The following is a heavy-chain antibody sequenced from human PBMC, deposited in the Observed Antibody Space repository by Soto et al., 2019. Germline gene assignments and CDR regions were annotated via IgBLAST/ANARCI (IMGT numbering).Heavy chain of an antibody. CDR3: ARAPWAVAGTDYYYYYGMDV. V-gene: IGHV3-7*03. D-gene: IGHD6-19*01. CDR2: IKQDGSEK. J-gene: IGHJ6*02. Sequence: RRLSCAASGFTFSSYWMSWVRQAPGKGLEWVANIKQDGSEKYYVDSVKGRFTISRDNAKNSLYLQMNSLRAEDTAVYYCARAPWAVAGTDYYYYYGMDVWGQGTTVTVSS. CDR1: GFTFSSYW.